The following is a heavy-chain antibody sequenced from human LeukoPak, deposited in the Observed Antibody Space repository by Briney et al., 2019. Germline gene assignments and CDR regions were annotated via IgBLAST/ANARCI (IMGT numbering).Heavy chain of an antibody. J-gene: IGHJ4*02. CDR2: INTNSGGT. CDR1: GYPFSIYY. D-gene: IGHD3-10*01. CDR3: ARDRRASGTLDFDY. Sequence: ASVRVSYKASGYPFSIYYIHWVRQAPGQGLEWMGWINTNSGGTNYEQKFQGRVTMSRDTSISTAYMELTRLRSDDTAVYYCARDRRASGTLDFDYWGQGTQVTVSS. V-gene: IGHV1-2*02.